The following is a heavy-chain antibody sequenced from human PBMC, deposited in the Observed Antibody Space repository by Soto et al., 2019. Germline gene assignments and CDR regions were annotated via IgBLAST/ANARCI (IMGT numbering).Heavy chain of an antibody. CDR1: GYPFICYH. CDR3: VRAYGEKPGRDFDY. D-gene: IGHD4-17*01. V-gene: IGHV1-46*01. Sequence: ASVKVSCKASGYPFICYHRHWVRQAPGQGLEWMGMINPNGGSRAYAQKVQDRVTMTEDSSSSTFYMELSSLRSEDTAVYYWVRAYGEKPGRDFDYWGRDPLATVSS. CDR2: INPNGGSR. J-gene: IGHJ4*02.